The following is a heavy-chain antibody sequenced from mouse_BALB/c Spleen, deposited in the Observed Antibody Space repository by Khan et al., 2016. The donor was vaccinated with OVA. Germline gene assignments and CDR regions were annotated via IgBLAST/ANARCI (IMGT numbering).Heavy chain of an antibody. D-gene: IGHD1-1*01. CDR1: GYTFTAYD. CDR3: AREGVRGVGMDY. J-gene: IGHJ4*01. V-gene: IGHV1S56*01. Sequence: QVRLQQSGPELVKPGALVKISCKASGYTFTAYDINWVKQRPGQGIAWIGWIYPAAGSTKYNEKFKGKATLTADKSSNTAYRQLSSLTSEKSAVYFCAREGVRGVGMDYWGQGTSVSVSS. CDR2: IYPAAGST.